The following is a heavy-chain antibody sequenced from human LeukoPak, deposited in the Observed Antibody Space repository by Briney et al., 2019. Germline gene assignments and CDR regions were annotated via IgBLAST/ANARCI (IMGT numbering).Heavy chain of an antibody. J-gene: IGHJ5*02. Sequence: SVKVSCEASGGTFSSYAISWVRQAPGQGLEWMGRIIPIFGTANYAQKFQGRVTITTDESTSTAYMELSSLRSEDTAVYYCAGDDEEQWLVLTSWGQGTLVTVSS. D-gene: IGHD6-19*01. CDR2: IIPIFGTA. CDR3: AGDDEEQWLVLTS. CDR1: GGTFSSYA. V-gene: IGHV1-69*05.